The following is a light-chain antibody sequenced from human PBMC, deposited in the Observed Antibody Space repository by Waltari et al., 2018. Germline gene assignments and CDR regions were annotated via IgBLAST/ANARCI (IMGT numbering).Light chain of an antibody. J-gene: IGLJ2*01. V-gene: IGLV2-14*01. Sequence: QSALTQPASVSGSPGQSITISCTGTSSDVGVYNYFSWYQQHPGKAPTLMMYEVSIRPSGVSHRFSGSESGNTASLTISGLQAEDEADYYCSSYTSSSTVVFGGGTKLTVL. CDR3: SSYTSSSTVV. CDR1: SSDVGVYNY. CDR2: EVS.